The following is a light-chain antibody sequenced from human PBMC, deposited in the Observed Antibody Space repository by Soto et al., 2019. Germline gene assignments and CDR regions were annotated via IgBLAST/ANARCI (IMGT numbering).Light chain of an antibody. Sequence: QSALTQPASVSGSLGQSITISCTGSSSDVGTYYFVSWYQQHPGKVPKLMIYEGTKRPSGVSDRLSGSKSGNTASMTISGLQAEDEANYYCCSYAGRSTWDVVFGGGTKLTVL. CDR2: EGT. V-gene: IGLV2-23*01. CDR3: CSYAGRSTWDVV. CDR1: SSDVGTYYF. J-gene: IGLJ2*01.